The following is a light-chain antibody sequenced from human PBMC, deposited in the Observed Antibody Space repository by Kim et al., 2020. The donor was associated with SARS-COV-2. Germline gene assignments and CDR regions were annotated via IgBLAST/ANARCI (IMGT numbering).Light chain of an antibody. J-gene: IGKJ1*01. CDR1: ERISSW. CDR3: QQYNSYPWT. CDR2: DAS. Sequence: ASPGDSGTFTCRASERISSWLAWYQKKPGKAPKVVIYDASILESGVPSRFSGSGSGTEFTLTISSLQPDDFANYYCQQYNSYPWTFGQGTKVDIK. V-gene: IGKV1-5*01.